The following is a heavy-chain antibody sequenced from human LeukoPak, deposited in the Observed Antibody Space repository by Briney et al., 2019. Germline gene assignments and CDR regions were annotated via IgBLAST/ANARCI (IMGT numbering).Heavy chain of an antibody. CDR2: INRHGNEV. V-gene: IGHV3-7*01. CDR3: ARVGTWELQRVFDY. CDR1: GSMFSDYW. J-gene: IGHJ4*02. D-gene: IGHD1-1*01. Sequence: GGSLGLSCAASGSMFSDYWMTWVRQVPGTGLEWVANINRHGNEVHYVDSVKGRFTISRDNAKNSLYLQLDSLRVEDTAVYYCARVGTWELQRVFDYWGQGTLVTVSS.